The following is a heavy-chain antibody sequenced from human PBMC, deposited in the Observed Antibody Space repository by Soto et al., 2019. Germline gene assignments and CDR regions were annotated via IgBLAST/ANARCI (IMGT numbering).Heavy chain of an antibody. D-gene: IGHD6-13*01. J-gene: IGHJ6*02. CDR3: AHRLPGPSGYDV. V-gene: IGHV2-5*01. CDR1: GFSLTSGVVG. Sequence: QITLKESGPTLVKPTQTLTLTCTFSGFSLTSGVVGVGWIRQPPGEALEWLALIYWNDEKYYNPSLINRLTIPRDTSKNQVVLTMTNMDPVDTATYYCAHRLPGPSGYDVWGQGTTVTVSS. CDR2: IYWNDEK.